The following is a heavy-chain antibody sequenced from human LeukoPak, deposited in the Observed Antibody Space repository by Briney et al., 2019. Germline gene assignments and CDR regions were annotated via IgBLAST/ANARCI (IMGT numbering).Heavy chain of an antibody. J-gene: IGHJ4*02. D-gene: IGHD3-10*01. CDR1: GFTFTSSA. Sequence: SVKVSCKASGFTFTSSAMQWVRQARGQRLEWIGWIVVGSGNTNYAQKFQEPVTLTRDMYTSTAYMELSSLRSEDTAVYYCAAQYGSGSYYNDYWGQGTLVTVSS. CDR3: AAQYGSGSYYNDY. V-gene: IGHV1-58*02. CDR2: IVVGSGNT.